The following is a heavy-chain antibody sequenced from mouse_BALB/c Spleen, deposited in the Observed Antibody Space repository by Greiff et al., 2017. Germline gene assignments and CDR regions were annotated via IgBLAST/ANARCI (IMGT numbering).Heavy chain of an antibody. CDR3: TRHDYDEGTMAMDY. V-gene: IGHV1-69*02. CDR2: IYPSDSYT. D-gene: IGHD2-4*01. Sequence: QVQLKQPGAELVRPGASVKLSCKASGYTFTSYWINWVKQRPGQGLEWIGNIYPSDSYTNYNQKFKDKATLTVDKSSSTAYMQLSSPTSEDSAVYDYTRHDYDEGTMAMDYWGQGTSVTVSS. J-gene: IGHJ4*01. CDR1: GYTFTSYW.